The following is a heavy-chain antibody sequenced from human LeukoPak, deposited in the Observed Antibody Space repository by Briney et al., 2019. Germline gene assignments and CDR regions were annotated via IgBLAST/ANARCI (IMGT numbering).Heavy chain of an antibody. Sequence: GASVKVSCKASGYTFTGYYMHWVRQAPGQGLEWMGWINPNSGGTNYAQKFQGRVTMTRDTSISTAYMELSRLRSDDTAVYYCARVGARIAAAGTYYYYYYMDVWGKGTTVTVSS. CDR1: GYTFTGYY. V-gene: IGHV1-2*02. CDR2: INPNSGGT. CDR3: ARVGARIAAAGTYYYYYYMDV. J-gene: IGHJ6*03. D-gene: IGHD6-13*01.